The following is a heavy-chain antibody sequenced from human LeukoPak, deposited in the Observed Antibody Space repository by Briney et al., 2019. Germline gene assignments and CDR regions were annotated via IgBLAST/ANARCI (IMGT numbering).Heavy chain of an antibody. CDR3: AKDSSTDSGWYRRVVDRLDY. D-gene: IGHD6-19*01. CDR1: GGSISSGSYY. Sequence: SETLSLTCTVSGGSISSGSYYWSWIRQPAGKGLEWIGRIYTSGSTNYNPSLKSRVTISVDTSKNQFSLKLSSVTAADTAVYYCAKDSSTDSGWYRRVVDRLDYWGQGTLVTVSS. CDR2: IYTSGST. V-gene: IGHV4-61*02. J-gene: IGHJ4*02.